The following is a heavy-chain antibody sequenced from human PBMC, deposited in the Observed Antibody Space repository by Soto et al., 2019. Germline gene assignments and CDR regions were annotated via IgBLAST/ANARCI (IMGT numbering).Heavy chain of an antibody. V-gene: IGHV3-21*01. CDR1: GFTFSSYS. CDR2: ISSSSSYI. J-gene: IGHJ4*02. D-gene: IGHD3-22*01. Sequence: GGSLRLSCAASGFTFSSYSMNWVRQAPGKGLEWVSSISSSSSYIYYADSVKGRFTISRDNAKNSLYLQMNSLRAEDTAVYYCARVFSLNYDSTPAPDDYWGQGTLVTVS. CDR3: ARVFSLNYDSTPAPDDY.